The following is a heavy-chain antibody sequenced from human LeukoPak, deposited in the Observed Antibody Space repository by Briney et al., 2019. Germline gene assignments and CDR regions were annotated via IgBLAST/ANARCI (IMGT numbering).Heavy chain of an antibody. CDR3: ASRFMGRWLPYRDY. J-gene: IGHJ4*02. CDR1: GGSISSSSYY. CDR2: IYYSGST. V-gene: IGHV4-39*07. D-gene: IGHD5-24*01. Sequence: SETLSLTCTVSGGSISSSSYYWGWIRQPPGKGLEWIGSIYYSGSTYYNPSLKSRVTISVDTSKNQFSLKLSSVTAADTAVYYCASRFMGRWLPYRDYWGQGTLVTVSS.